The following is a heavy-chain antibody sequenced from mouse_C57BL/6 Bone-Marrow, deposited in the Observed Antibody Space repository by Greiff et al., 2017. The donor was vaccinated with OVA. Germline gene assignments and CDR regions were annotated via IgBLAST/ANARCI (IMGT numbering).Heavy chain of an antibody. CDR2: TFYSGIT. CDR3: AREHSSGYGYYAMDY. V-gene: IGHV3-3*01. Sequence: EVKLEESGPSLVRPSQTLSLTCTVTGFSINSDCYWIWIRQFPGNKLEYIGYTFYSGITYYNPSLESRTYITRDTSKNQFSLKLSSVTTEDTATYYCAREHSSGYGYYAMDYWGQGTSVTVSS. D-gene: IGHD3-2*02. J-gene: IGHJ4*01. CDR1: GFSINSDCY.